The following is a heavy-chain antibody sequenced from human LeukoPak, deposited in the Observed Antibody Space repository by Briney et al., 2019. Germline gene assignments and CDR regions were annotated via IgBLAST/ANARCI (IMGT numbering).Heavy chain of an antibody. CDR3: AKDEVVRLYYDSSGYPY. D-gene: IGHD3-22*01. V-gene: IGHV3-23*01. Sequence: PGGSLRLSRAASVFTFSSYAMSGVRQAPGKGLAWVSAISGSGGSTYYADSVKGRFTISRDNSKNTLYLQMNSLRAEDTAVYYCAKDEVVRLYYDSSGYPYWGQGTLVTVSS. J-gene: IGHJ4*02. CDR1: VFTFSSYA. CDR2: ISGSGGST.